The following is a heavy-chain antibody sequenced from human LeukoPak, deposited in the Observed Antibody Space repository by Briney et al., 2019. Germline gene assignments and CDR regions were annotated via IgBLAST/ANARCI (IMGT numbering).Heavy chain of an antibody. Sequence: ASVKVSCKASGYTFTSYGISWVRQAPGQGLEWMGWISAYNGNTNYAQKLQGRVTMTTDTSTSTAYMELRSLRSDDTPVYYCARIHDSTGYWDYWGQGTLVTVSS. CDR3: ARIHDSTGYWDY. D-gene: IGHD3-22*01. V-gene: IGHV1-18*01. J-gene: IGHJ4*02. CDR2: ISAYNGNT. CDR1: GYTFTSYG.